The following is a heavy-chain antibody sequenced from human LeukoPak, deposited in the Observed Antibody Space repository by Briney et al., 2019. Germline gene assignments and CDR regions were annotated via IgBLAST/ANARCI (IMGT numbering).Heavy chain of an antibody. CDR3: AKESIAARPEKSPSDY. D-gene: IGHD6-6*01. V-gene: IGHV3-33*06. J-gene: IGHJ4*02. Sequence: GGSLRLSCAASGFTFSSYAMHWVRQAPGKGLEWVAVIWYDGSNKYYADSVKGRFTISRDNSKNTLYLQMNSLRAEDTAVYYCAKESIAARPEKSPSDYWGQGTLVTVSS. CDR1: GFTFSSYA. CDR2: IWYDGSNK.